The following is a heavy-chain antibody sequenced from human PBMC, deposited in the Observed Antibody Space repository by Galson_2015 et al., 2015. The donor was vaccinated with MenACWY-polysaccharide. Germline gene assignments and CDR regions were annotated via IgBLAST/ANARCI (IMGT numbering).Heavy chain of an antibody. J-gene: IGHJ6*03. CDR1: GFTFSDYS. CDR2: ISSSGSPL. CDR3: AREYYYYYMDV. Sequence: SLRLSCAASGFTFSDYSMSWIRQAPGKGLEWVSYISSSGSPLYYADSVKGRFTISRDNAKNSLYLQMNSLRAEDTAVYYCAREYYYYYMDVWGKGTTVTVSS. V-gene: IGHV3-11*01.